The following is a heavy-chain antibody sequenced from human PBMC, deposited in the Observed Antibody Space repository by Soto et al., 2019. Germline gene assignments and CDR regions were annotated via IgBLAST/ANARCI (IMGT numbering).Heavy chain of an antibody. J-gene: IGHJ4*02. CDR2: ISYDGSNK. D-gene: IGHD3-10*01. Sequence: GGSLRFSCAASGFTFSSYGMHWVRQAPGKGLEWVAVISYDGSNKYYADSVKGRFTISRDNSKNTLYLQMNSLRAEDTAVYYCAKDLLPGSGSYHYFDYWGQGTLVTVSS. CDR3: AKDLLPGSGSYHYFDY. V-gene: IGHV3-30*18. CDR1: GFTFSSYG.